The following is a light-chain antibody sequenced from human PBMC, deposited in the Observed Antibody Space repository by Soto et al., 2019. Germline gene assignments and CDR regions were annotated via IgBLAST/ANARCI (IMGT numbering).Light chain of an antibody. CDR2: AAS. CDR3: QQYSDWPRT. J-gene: IGKJ1*01. V-gene: IGKV1-9*01. Sequence: IQLTQSPSSLSASVGDSVTITCRASQGISRYLAWYQQKPGRAPQLLISAASTLQSGVPSRFSGSGSGTHFTLVISSLQSEDFAVYYCQQYSDWPRTFGQGTKVDIK. CDR1: QGISRY.